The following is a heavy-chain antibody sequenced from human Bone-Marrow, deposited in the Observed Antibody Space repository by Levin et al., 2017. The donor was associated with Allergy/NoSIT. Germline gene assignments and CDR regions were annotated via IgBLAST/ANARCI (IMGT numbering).Heavy chain of an antibody. D-gene: IGHD4-17*01. J-gene: IGHJ6*02. V-gene: IGHV4-59*02. Sequence: PSETLSLTCTISGGSVSGNYWSWIRQPPGKGLEWLGYIFYRGSTTYNSSLKGRVTISLDTSNNQFSLRLTSVTAADTAVYYCARLVGRDYGDYSRPRNYNMDVWGQGTTVTVFS. CDR1: GGSVSGNY. CDR3: ARLVGRDYGDYSRPRNYNMDV. CDR2: IFYRGST.